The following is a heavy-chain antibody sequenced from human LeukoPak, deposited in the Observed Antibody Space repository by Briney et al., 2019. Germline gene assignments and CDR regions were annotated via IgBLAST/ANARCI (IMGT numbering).Heavy chain of an antibody. J-gene: IGHJ3*02. CDR1: GYRFTSYW. V-gene: IGHV5-51*01. CDR3: ARLGAYCGGDCSPGTFDI. CDR2: IYPGDSDT. Sequence: GESLQISCKGSGYRFTSYWIGWVRQMPGKGLEWMGIIYPGDSDTRYSPSFQGQVTISADKSISTAYLQWSSLKASDTAMYYCARLGAYCGGDCSPGTFDIWGQGTMVTVSS. D-gene: IGHD2-21*02.